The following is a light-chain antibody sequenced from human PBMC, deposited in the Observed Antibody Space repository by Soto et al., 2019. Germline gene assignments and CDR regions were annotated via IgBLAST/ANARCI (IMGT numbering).Light chain of an antibody. CDR1: QSVSSN. CDR2: GAS. Sequence: EIVMTQSPATLSVSPGERATLSCRASQSVSSNLAWYQQTPGQAPRLLIYGASTRATGIPARFSGSGSGTEFTLTISSLQSEDFAVYFCQQYNFRWTFGQGTKVEMK. V-gene: IGKV3-15*01. J-gene: IGKJ1*01. CDR3: QQYNFRWT.